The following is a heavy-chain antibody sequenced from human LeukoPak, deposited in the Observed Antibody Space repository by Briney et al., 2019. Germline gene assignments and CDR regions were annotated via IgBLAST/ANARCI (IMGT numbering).Heavy chain of an antibody. CDR3: ARDRGYSSGWSKEPYFDY. J-gene: IGHJ4*02. D-gene: IGHD6-19*01. Sequence: SVKVSCKASGGTFSSYAISWVRQAPGQGLEWMGRIIPILGIANYAQKFQGRVTITADKSTSTAYMELSSLRSEDTAVYYCARDRGYSSGWSKEPYFDYWGQGTLVTVSS. V-gene: IGHV1-69*04. CDR2: IIPILGIA. CDR1: GGTFSSYA.